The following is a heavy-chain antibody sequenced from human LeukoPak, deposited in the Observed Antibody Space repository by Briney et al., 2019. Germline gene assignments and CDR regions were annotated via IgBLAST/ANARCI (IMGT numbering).Heavy chain of an antibody. V-gene: IGHV3-21*01. CDR2: ISSSSSYI. J-gene: IGHJ4*02. CDR3: ARDGATTIFGVVTFDY. CDR1: GFTFSSYS. Sequence: GGSLRLSCAASGFTFSSYSMNWVRQAPGKGLDWVSSISSSSSYIYYADSVKGRFTISRDNAKNSLYLQMNSLRAEDTAVYYCARDGATTIFGVVTFDYWGQGTLVTVSS. D-gene: IGHD3-3*01.